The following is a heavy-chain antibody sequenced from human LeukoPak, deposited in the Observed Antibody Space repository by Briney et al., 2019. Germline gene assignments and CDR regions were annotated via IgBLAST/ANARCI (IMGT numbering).Heavy chain of an antibody. D-gene: IGHD3-22*01. CDR3: ASRPTYYDSSGYYRGFDY. Sequence: GGSLRLSCAASGFTFSSHAMSWVRQAPGKGLEWVSAISGSGGSTYYADSVKGRFTISRDNSKNTLYLQMNSLRAEDTAVYYCASRPTYYDSSGYYRGFDYWGQGTLVTVSS. V-gene: IGHV3-23*01. J-gene: IGHJ4*02. CDR1: GFTFSSHA. CDR2: ISGSGGST.